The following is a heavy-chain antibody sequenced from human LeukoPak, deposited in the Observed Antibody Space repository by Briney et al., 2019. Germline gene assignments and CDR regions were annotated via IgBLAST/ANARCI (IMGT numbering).Heavy chain of an antibody. V-gene: IGHV3-13*01. D-gene: IGHD3-10*01. Sequence: GGTLRLACAASGFTFSSYDMHWVRQATGKGLEWVSAIGTAGDTYYPGSVKGRFTISRENAKNPLYLQMNSLRAGDTAVYYCARGHYYGSGSYDYWGQGTLVTVSS. CDR3: ARGHYYGSGSYDY. J-gene: IGHJ4*02. CDR1: GFTFSSYD. CDR2: IGTAGDT.